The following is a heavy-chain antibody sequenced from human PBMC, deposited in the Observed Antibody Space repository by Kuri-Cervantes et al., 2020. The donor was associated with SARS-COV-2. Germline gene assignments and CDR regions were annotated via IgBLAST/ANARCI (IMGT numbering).Heavy chain of an antibody. D-gene: IGHD2-8*01. CDR2: ISSDGKNK. CDR1: GFNFSTTD. Sequence: GGSLRLSCVASGFNFSTTDMNWVRQAPGKGLEWVTFISSDGKNKKCMASGKGRFTISRDNSQNTLYLQLRSLKSEDTAIYYCAKDRFGVHDFWGQGTLVTVSS. V-gene: IGHV3-30*18. J-gene: IGHJ4*02. CDR3: AKDRFGVHDF.